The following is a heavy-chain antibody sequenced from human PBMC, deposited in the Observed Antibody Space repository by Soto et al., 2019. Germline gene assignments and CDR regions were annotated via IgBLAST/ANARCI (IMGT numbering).Heavy chain of an antibody. CDR1: GFTFTRYS. Sequence: GGSLRLSCAASGFTFTRYSMNWVRQAPGKGLEWVSSISSTTNYIYYGASMKGRFTISRDNARNSLYLEMNSLRAEDTAVYYCARESEDLTSNFDYWGQGTLVTVSS. V-gene: IGHV3-21*06. CDR3: ARESEDLTSNFDY. J-gene: IGHJ4*02. CDR2: ISSTTNYI.